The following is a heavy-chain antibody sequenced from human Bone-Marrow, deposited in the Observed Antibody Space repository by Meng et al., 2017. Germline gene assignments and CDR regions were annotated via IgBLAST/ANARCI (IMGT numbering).Heavy chain of an antibody. CDR2: INGNGDTT. CDR3: AKELVSFATGGLDY. CDR1: GFTFSSHA. V-gene: IGHV3-23*01. Sequence: GESLKISCAASGFTFSSHAISWVRQAPGKGLQWVSRINGNGDTTNFAAFVKGRFTISRDNSKSTVYMQMNSLRVEDTAIYYCAKELVSFATGGLDYWGRGILVTVSS. D-gene: IGHD2-8*01. J-gene: IGHJ4*02.